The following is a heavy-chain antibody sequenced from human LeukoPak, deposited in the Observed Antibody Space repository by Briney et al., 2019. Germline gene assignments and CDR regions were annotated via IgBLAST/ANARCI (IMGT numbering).Heavy chain of an antibody. CDR2: IYSGGST. Sequence: GSLRLSCAASGFTVSSNYMSWVRQAPGKGLEWVSVIYSGGSTHYADSVKGRFTISRDNSKNTLYLQMNSLRAEDTAVYYCARESESRGLVLDYWGQGTLVTVSS. CDR1: GFTVSSNY. D-gene: IGHD6-19*01. J-gene: IGHJ4*02. V-gene: IGHV3-53*01. CDR3: ARESESRGLVLDY.